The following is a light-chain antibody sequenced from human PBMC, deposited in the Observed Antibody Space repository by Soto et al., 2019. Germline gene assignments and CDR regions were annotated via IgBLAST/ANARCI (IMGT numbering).Light chain of an antibody. J-gene: IGLJ3*02. Sequence: QSALTQPPSASGSPGQSVIISCTGTNSDVGRNHYVSWYQFRPGKVPKVIIYEVDKRPSGVPDRFSGSRSGNTASLTVSGLQPEDDADYYCLVYGRGGTLMFGGGTKLTVL. CDR2: EVD. CDR1: NSDVGRNHY. V-gene: IGLV2-8*01. CDR3: LVYGRGGTLM.